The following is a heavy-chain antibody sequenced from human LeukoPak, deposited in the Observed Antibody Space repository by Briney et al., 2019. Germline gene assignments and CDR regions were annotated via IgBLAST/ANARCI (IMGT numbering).Heavy chain of an antibody. V-gene: IGHV3-23*01. Sequence: QPGGSLRLSCAASGFTFSNYAMSWVRQAPGKGLEWVSGISFSDDTYYADSVKGRFTISRDNFKNTLYLQMNSLRAEDTAVYYCARVMGRYCSSTSCYVDYWGQGTLVTVSS. CDR3: ARVMGRYCSSTSCYVDY. J-gene: IGHJ4*02. D-gene: IGHD2-2*01. CDR1: GFTFSNYA. CDR2: ISFSDDT.